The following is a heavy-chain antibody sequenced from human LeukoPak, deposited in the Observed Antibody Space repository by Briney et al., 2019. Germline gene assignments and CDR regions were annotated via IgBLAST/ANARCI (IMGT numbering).Heavy chain of an antibody. J-gene: IGHJ5*02. CDR2: IYYSGST. Sequence: SETLSLTCTVSGGSISSGGYYWSWIRQHPGKGLEWIGYIYYSGSTYYNPSLKSRVTISVDTSKNQFSLKLSSVTAADTAVYYCARTIKRPYYYGSGVGLSVLDPWGQGTLVTVSS. CDR1: GGSISSGGYY. D-gene: IGHD3-10*01. V-gene: IGHV4-31*03. CDR3: ARTIKRPYYYGSGVGLSVLDP.